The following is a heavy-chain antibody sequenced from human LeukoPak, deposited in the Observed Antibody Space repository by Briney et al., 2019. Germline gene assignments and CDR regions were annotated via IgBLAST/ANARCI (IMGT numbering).Heavy chain of an antibody. J-gene: IGHJ6*02. CDR1: GFTVSSNY. CDR3: ARDPRSGSYSGMDV. Sequence: PGGSLRLSCAASGFTVSSNYMSWVRQAPGKGLEWVSVLYPGGSTYYADSVTDRFTISRDNSKNTLYLQMNSLRAEDTAVYYCARDPRSGSYSGMDVWAKGPRSPSP. D-gene: IGHD1-26*01. V-gene: IGHV3-66*01. CDR2: LYPGGST.